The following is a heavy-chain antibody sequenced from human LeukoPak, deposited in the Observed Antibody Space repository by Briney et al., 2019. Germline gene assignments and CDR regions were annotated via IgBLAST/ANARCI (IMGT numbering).Heavy chain of an antibody. V-gene: IGHV1-18*01. CDR3: ARGYGPYYDFWSGYYTFFDY. J-gene: IGHJ4*02. Sequence: GASVRVSCKASGYTFTSYGISWVRQAPGQGLEWMGWISAYNGNTNYAQKLQGRVTMTTDTSTSTAYMELRSLRSDDTAVYYCARGYGPYYDFWSGYYTFFDYWGQGTLVTVSS. CDR2: ISAYNGNT. CDR1: GYTFTSYG. D-gene: IGHD3-3*01.